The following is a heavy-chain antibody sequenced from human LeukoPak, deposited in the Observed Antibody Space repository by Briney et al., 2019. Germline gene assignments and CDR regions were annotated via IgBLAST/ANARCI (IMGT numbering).Heavy chain of an antibody. V-gene: IGHV4-34*01. CDR2: INHSGST. D-gene: IGHD6-19*01. CDR1: GGSFSGYY. Sequence: PSETLSLTCAVYGGSFSGYYWSWIRQPPGKGLEWIGEINHSGSTNYNPSLKSRVTISVDTSKNQFSLKLSSVTAADTAVYYCARRKMYSSGWYGYWGQGTLVTVSS. CDR3: ARRKMYSSGWYGY. J-gene: IGHJ4*02.